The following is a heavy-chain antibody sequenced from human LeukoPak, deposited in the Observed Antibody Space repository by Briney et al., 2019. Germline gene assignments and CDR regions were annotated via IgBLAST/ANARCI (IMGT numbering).Heavy chain of an antibody. J-gene: IGHJ3*02. Sequence: SETLSLTCTVSGGSISSSSYYWGWIRQPPGKGLEWIGSIYYSGSTYYNPSLKSRVTISVDTSKNQFSLKLSSVTAADTAVYYCAGGFYDYVWGSYRPQGAFDIWGQGTMVTVSS. D-gene: IGHD3-16*02. CDR1: GGSISSSSYY. CDR3: AGGFYDYVWGSYRPQGAFDI. V-gene: IGHV4-39*07. CDR2: IYYSGST.